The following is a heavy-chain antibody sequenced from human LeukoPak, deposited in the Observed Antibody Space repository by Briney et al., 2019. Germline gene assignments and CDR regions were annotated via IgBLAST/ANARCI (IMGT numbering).Heavy chain of an antibody. D-gene: IGHD3-9*01. CDR2: IIPIFGTA. V-gene: IGHV1-69*05. Sequence: GSSVKVSCKASGGTFSSYAISWVRQAPGQGLEWMGGIIPIFGTANYAQKFQGRVTMTRNTSISTAYMELSSLRSEDTAVYYCARAYYDILTGYTYYFDYWGQGTLVTVSS. CDR3: ARAYYDILTGYTYYFDY. J-gene: IGHJ4*02. CDR1: GGTFSSYA.